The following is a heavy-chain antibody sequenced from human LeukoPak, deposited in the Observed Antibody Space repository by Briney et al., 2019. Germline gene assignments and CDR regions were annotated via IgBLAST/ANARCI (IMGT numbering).Heavy chain of an antibody. V-gene: IGHV3-21*01. J-gene: IGHJ4*02. CDR1: GFTFSTYS. CDR2: IGSSSSYI. D-gene: IGHD5-18*01. Sequence: GGSLRLSCAASGFTFSTYSMNWVRQAPGKGLEWVSYIGSSSSYIDYAGSVRGRFTVSRDNAKSSLYLQMNSLRDEDTAVYYCVAMGYNYFDPWGQGSLVIVSS. CDR3: VAMGYNYFDP.